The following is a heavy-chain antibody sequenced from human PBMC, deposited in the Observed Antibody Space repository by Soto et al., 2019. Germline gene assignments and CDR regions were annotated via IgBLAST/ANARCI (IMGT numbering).Heavy chain of an antibody. V-gene: IGHV3-7*03. CDR3: AKIRLLTTVDY. D-gene: IGHD4-17*01. Sequence: EVQLVESGGGLVQPGGSLRLSCAASGFTFSSYWMSWFRQAPGKGLEWVANIKQDGSEKYSVDSVKGRFTISRDNAKNSLYLQMNSLRAEDTAIYYCAKIRLLTTVDYWGQGTLVTVSS. CDR2: IKQDGSEK. CDR1: GFTFSSYW. J-gene: IGHJ4*02.